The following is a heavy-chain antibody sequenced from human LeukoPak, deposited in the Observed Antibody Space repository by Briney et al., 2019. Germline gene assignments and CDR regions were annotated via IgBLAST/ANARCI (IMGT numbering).Heavy chain of an antibody. Sequence: SETLSLTCIVSGGSISGYYWSWIRQPAGKGLEWIGHMDTSGHTNYDSSLMSRVTMSVDTSKNQFSLRLTSVTAADTAVYYCARHWSHSVAQFGRSYWFDPWGQGTLVTVSS. V-gene: IGHV4-4*07. CDR2: MDTSGHT. J-gene: IGHJ5*02. D-gene: IGHD2-15*01. CDR1: GGSISGYY. CDR3: ARHWSHSVAQFGRSYWFDP.